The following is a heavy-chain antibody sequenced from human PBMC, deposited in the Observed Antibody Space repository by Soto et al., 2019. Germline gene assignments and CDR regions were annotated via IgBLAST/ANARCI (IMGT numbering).Heavy chain of an antibody. CDR2: ISPYNGNT. D-gene: IGHD6-19*01. J-gene: IGHJ5*02. CDR3: ARNSSGRYNWFDP. Sequence: QVQLVQSGAEVKKPGASVKVSCKASGYTFTSYGITWVRQAPGQGLEWMGWISPYNGNTKYAQKLQGRVTMTTDTSTSKAYMELRSLTSDDTAMYYCARNSSGRYNWFDPWGQGTLVTVSS. V-gene: IGHV1-18*01. CDR1: GYTFTSYG.